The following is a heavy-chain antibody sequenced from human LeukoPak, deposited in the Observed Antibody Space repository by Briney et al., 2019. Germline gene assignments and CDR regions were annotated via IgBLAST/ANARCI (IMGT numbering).Heavy chain of an antibody. CDR2: ISPNSGGT. CDR3: ARENYDILTGYPLFDN. D-gene: IGHD3-9*01. V-gene: IGHV1-2*02. J-gene: IGHJ4*02. Sequence: ASVKVSCKTSGYTFTDYYMHWVRQAPGQGLEWMGWISPNSGGTNYAQKFQSRVTMTRDTSISTAYMELSRLRSDDTAVYYCARENYDILTGYPLFDNWGQGTLVTVSS. CDR1: GYTFTDYY.